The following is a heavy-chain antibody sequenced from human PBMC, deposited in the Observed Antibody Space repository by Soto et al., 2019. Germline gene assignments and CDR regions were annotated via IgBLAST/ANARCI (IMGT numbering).Heavy chain of an antibody. Sequence: QVQLVQSGAEVKEPGSSVRVSCKASGGTFDNFIMNWVRQTPGQGLEWMGGIVPMLGTPTYAEKLKGRVTTSANGAAGTRDLAVTGLGSEDKATYYCAKNGNYRCTRIPYSDMDIWGQGTTVTVSS. J-gene: IGHJ6*02. CDR2: IVPMLGTP. D-gene: IGHD1-1*01. CDR3: AKNGNYRCTRIPYSDMDI. CDR1: GGTFDNFI. V-gene: IGHV1-69*01.